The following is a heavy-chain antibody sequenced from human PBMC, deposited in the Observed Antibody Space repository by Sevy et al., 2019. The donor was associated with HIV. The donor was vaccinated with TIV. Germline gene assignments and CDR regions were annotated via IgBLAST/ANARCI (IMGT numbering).Heavy chain of an antibody. D-gene: IGHD3-16*01. CDR3: VREGLGGFSYSLDC. CDR1: GFTFSSHW. Sequence: GGSLRLSCTASGFTFSSHWMHWVRQAPGKGLVWVSRINTDGSSTDYADSVKARFTISRDNAKNTLYLQMNSLSAEDTGVYYCVREGLGGFSYSLDCWGQGTLVTVSS. V-gene: IGHV3-74*01. CDR2: INTDGSST. J-gene: IGHJ4*02.